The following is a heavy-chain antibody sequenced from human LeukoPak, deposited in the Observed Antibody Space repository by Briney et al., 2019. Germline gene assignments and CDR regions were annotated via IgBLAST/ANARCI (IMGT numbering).Heavy chain of an antibody. CDR2: INHSGST. D-gene: IGHD3-22*01. V-gene: IGHV4-34*01. CDR3: ARVGVDSSGYSTLFDY. CDR1: GGSFSGYY. J-gene: IGHJ4*02. Sequence: KTSETLSLTCAVYGGSFSGYYWSWIRQPPGKGLEWIGEINHSGSTNYNPSLKSRVTISVDTSKNQFSLKLSSVTAADTAVYYCARVGVDSSGYSTLFDYWGQGTLVTVSS.